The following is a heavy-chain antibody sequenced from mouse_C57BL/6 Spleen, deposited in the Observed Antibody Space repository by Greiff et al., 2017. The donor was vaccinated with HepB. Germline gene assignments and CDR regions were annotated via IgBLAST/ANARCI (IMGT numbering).Heavy chain of an antibody. CDR3: AREEWGTFAY. V-gene: IGHV1-39*01. D-gene: IGHD1-3*01. CDR2: INPNNGNT. J-gene: IGHJ3*01. CDR1: GYSFTDYN. Sequence: EVQLQQSGPELVKPGASVKISCKASGYSFTDYNMNWVKQSNGKGLEWIGVINPNNGNTNYNQKFKGKATLTVDQSSSTAYMQLNSLTSEDSAVYYCAREEWGTFAYWGQGTLVTVSA.